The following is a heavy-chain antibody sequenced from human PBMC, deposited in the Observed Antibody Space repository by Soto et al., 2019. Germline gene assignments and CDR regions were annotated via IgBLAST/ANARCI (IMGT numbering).Heavy chain of an antibody. D-gene: IGHD6-13*01. J-gene: IGHJ5*02. V-gene: IGHV3-30-3*01. CDR2: ISYDGSNK. CDR3: ARGKGSSSAFDP. Sequence: GGSLRLSCVASGFDLSGDGMHWVRQAPGKGLEWVAVISYDGSNKYYADSVKGRFTISRDNSKNTLYLQMNSLRAEDTAVYYCARGKGSSSAFDPWGQGT. CDR1: GFDLSGDG.